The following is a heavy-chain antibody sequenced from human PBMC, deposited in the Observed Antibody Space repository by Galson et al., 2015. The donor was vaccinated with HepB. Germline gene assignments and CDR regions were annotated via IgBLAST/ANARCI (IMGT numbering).Heavy chain of an antibody. D-gene: IGHD2-2*01. Sequence: LRLSCAVSGFIFNNAWLNWVRQTPGKGLEWVGRIKSKADGGTTDYAAPVKGRFSISRDDSKNTLYLQMNSLKAEDTAIYYCTTRVLLAEPAPIDYWGQGALVTLSS. V-gene: IGHV3-15*07. CDR1: GFIFNNAW. J-gene: IGHJ4*02. CDR2: IKSKADGGTT. CDR3: TTRVLLAEPAPIDY.